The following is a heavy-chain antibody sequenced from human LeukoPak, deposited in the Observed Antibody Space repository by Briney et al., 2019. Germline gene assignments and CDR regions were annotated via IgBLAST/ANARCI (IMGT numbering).Heavy chain of an antibody. Sequence: SVKVSCKASGGTFSSYAISWVRQAPGQGLEWMGGIIPIFGTANYAQKFQGRVTITADESTSTAYMELSSLRSEDTAVYNCARDQIVVPAAMQDWGQGTLVTVSS. CDR1: GGTFSSYA. V-gene: IGHV1-69*13. CDR3: ARDQIVVPAAMQD. D-gene: IGHD2-2*01. CDR2: IIPIFGTA. J-gene: IGHJ4*02.